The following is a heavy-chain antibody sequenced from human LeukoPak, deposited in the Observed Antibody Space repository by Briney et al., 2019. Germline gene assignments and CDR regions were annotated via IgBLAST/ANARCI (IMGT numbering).Heavy chain of an antibody. CDR3: ARGRIAVAGTGWWYFDL. V-gene: IGHV3-7*01. CDR1: EFTFSNYW. D-gene: IGHD6-19*01. J-gene: IGHJ2*01. CDR2: IKEDGSEK. Sequence: PGGSLRLSCAVSEFTFSNYWMSWVRQAPGKGLEWVANIKEDGSEKYYVDSVKGRFTISKDNAKNSVSLQMNSLRDEDTAVYYCARGRIAVAGTGWWYFDLWGRGTVVTVSP.